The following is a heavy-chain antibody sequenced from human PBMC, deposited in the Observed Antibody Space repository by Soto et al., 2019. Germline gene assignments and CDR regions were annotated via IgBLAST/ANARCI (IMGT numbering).Heavy chain of an antibody. Sequence: EVQLVESGGGLVKPGGSLRLSCAASGFTSSSYSMDWVRQAPGKGLEWVSSISSSSTYIHYADSVKGRFTISRDNAKNSLYLQMNSLSAEDTAVYYCASQTSGYYYYGMDVWGQGTTVTVS. CDR2: ISSSSTYI. CDR1: GFTSSSYS. V-gene: IGHV3-21*01. CDR3: ASQTSGYYYYGMDV. J-gene: IGHJ6*02.